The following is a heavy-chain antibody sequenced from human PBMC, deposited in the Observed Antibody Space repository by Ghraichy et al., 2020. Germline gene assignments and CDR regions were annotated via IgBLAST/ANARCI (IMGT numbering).Heavy chain of an antibody. Sequence: SETLSLTCTVSGGSISSSSYYWGWIRQPPGKGLEWIGSIYNSGNTYYNSSLKSRVTISVDTSKNQFSLKLSSVTAADTAVYYFASSRSSTSFYFVWWGQGALVTVSS. D-gene: IGHD2-2*01. J-gene: IGHJ4*02. CDR1: GGSISSSSYY. V-gene: IGHV4-39*01. CDR3: ASSRSSTSFYFVW. CDR2: IYNSGNT.